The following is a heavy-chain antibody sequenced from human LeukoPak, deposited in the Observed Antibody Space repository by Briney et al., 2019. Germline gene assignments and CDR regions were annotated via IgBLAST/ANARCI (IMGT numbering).Heavy chain of an antibody. D-gene: IGHD2-2*03. CDR3: VRDGYCSSTSCLGDV. CDR2: IWYDGSNK. V-gene: IGHV3-33*01. CDR1: GFTFSSYG. J-gene: IGHJ6*02. Sequence: GGSLRLSCAASGFTFSSYGMHWVRQAPGKGLEWVAVIWYDGSNKYYADSVKGRSTISRDNSKNTLYLQMNSLRAEDTAVYYCVRDGYCSSTSCLGDVWGQGTTVTVSS.